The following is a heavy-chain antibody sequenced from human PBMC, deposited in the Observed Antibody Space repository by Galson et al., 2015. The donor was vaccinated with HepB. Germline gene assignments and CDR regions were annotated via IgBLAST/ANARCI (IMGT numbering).Heavy chain of an antibody. D-gene: IGHD3-10*01. CDR1: GGTFSSYA. CDR3: ASAYGSGSHYNPHFDY. J-gene: IGHJ4*02. Sequence: SVKVSCKASGGTFSSYAISWVRQAPGQGLEWMGGIISIFGIANYAQKFQGRVTITADDSTSTAYMELSSLRSEDTAVYYCASAYGSGSHYNPHFDYWGQGTLVTVSS. V-gene: IGHV1-69*13. CDR2: IISIFGIA.